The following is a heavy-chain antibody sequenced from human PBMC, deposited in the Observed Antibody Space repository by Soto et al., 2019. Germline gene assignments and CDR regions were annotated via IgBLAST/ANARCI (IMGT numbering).Heavy chain of an antibody. J-gene: IGHJ4*02. V-gene: IGHV3-23*01. D-gene: IGHD2-2*01. CDR2: ISGSAGSSGP. CDR3: AKARCSTANCYVPEY. CDR1: GFTFSTYT. Sequence: GGSMRLSCVASGFTFSTYTMSWVRQAPGKGLEWVSVISGSAGSSGPSYADSVQGRFSISRDNARNTLYLQMNSLRGEDTAMYYCAKARCSTANCYVPEYWGQGTRVTVSS.